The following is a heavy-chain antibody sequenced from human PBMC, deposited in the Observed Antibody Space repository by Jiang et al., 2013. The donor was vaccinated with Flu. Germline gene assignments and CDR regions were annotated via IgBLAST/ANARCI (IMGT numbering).Heavy chain of an antibody. J-gene: IGHJ4*02. V-gene: IGHV4-34*01. CDR3: ARGGRPTVVAAYADY. Sequence: LLKPSETLSLTCAVYGGSFSGYYWSWIRQPPGKGLEWIGEINHSGSTNYNPSLKSRVTMSVDTSKNQFSLKLSSVTAADTAVYFCARGGRPTVVAAYADYWGQGTLVTVSS. CDR1: GGSFSGYY. CDR2: INHSGST. D-gene: IGHD2-15*01.